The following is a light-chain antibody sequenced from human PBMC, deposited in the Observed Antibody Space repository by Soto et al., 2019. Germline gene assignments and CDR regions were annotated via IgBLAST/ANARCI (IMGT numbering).Light chain of an antibody. Sequence: DIQLTQSPSFLSASAGDRVTITCRANQGISRYLAWYQQKPGKDPKLLIFAASTLHSGVPSRFSGSGSGTEFTLTISSLQPEDFAHYYCQHLHSYPLTFGGGTKVEIK. J-gene: IGKJ4*01. V-gene: IGKV1-9*01. CDR2: AAS. CDR1: QGISRY. CDR3: QHLHSYPLT.